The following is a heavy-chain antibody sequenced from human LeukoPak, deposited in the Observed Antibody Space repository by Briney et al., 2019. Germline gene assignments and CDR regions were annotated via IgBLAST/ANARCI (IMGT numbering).Heavy chain of an antibody. D-gene: IGHD2-21*01. CDR2: IYPGYADT. J-gene: IGHJ4*02. V-gene: IGHV5-51*01. Sequence: GEALKISCKGSGYSFTIYWIGWVRQMPGKGLDWMGIIYPGYADTRYSPSFQGQVTIPPDKSISIAYLQWINLNASDITMIYCAGPVGGDSIYGYFDSWGQGTLVTVSS. CDR1: GYSFTIYW. CDR3: AGPVGGDSIYGYFDS.